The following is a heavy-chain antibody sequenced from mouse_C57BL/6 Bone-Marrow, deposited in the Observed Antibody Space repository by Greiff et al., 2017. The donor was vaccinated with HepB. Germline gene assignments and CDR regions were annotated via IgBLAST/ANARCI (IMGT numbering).Heavy chain of an antibody. CDR2: IDPETGGT. Sequence: QVQLQQSGAELVRPGASVTLSCKASGYTFTDYEMHWVKQTPVHGLEWIGAIDPETGGTAYNQKFKGKAILTADKSSSTAYIELRSLTSEDSAVYYCRGGANWDHFDYWGQGTTLTVSS. J-gene: IGHJ2*01. CDR1: GYTFTDYE. D-gene: IGHD4-1*01. CDR3: RGGANWDHFDY. V-gene: IGHV1-15*01.